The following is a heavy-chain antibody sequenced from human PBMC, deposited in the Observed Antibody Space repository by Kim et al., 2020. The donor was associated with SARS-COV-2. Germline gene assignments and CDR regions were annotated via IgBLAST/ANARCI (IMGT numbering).Heavy chain of an antibody. V-gene: IGHV3-23*01. J-gene: IGHJ5*02. Sequence: YYADSVKGRFTISRDNSKNTLYLQMNSLRAEDTAVYYCARTEWGMDWFDPWGQGTLVTVSS. CDR3: ARTEWGMDWFDP. D-gene: IGHD3-16*01.